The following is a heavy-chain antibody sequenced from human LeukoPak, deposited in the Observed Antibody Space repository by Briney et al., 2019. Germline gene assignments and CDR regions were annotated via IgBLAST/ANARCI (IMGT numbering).Heavy chain of an antibody. D-gene: IGHD5-24*01. V-gene: IGHV3-23*01. Sequence: GASLRLSCAGSGFALNSHAMTWVRQAPGKGLEWVSAISTSGRDKYYADSVKGRFTISKDNSKNTVYLQMNTLRADDTALYFCARNAYNWGGADYWGQGILVTVSS. CDR2: ISTSGRDK. CDR3: ARNAYNWGGADY. CDR1: GFALNSHA. J-gene: IGHJ4*02.